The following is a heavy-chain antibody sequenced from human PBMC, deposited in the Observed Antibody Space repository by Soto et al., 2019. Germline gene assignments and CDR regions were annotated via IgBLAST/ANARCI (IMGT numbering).Heavy chain of an antibody. J-gene: IGHJ4*02. CDR3: ARKDYYGAGVYYFDH. CDR2: INAANGDT. CDR1: GYTFTAYP. Sequence: ASVKVSCKASGYTFTAYPMHWVRQAPGQRLEWMGWINAANGDTGYSQKFHDRVTFTRHTSATTVYMELSSLTSEDTAVYYCARKDYYGAGVYYFDHWGQGTLVTVSS. D-gene: IGHD3-10*01. V-gene: IGHV1-3*01.